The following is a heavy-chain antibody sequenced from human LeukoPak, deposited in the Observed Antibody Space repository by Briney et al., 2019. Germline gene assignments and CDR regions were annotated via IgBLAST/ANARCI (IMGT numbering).Heavy chain of an antibody. Sequence: LTGGSLRLSCAASGFTFDDYGMSWVRQAPRKGLEWVSGINWNGGSTGYADSVKGRFTISRDNAKNSLYLQMNSLRAEDTALYYCARDSGFPYYVSGSCEAGAFDIWRQGTMVTVSS. J-gene: IGHJ3*02. CDR1: GFTFDDYG. CDR3: ARDSGFPYYVSGSCEAGAFDI. V-gene: IGHV3-20*04. CDR2: INWNGGST. D-gene: IGHD3-10*01.